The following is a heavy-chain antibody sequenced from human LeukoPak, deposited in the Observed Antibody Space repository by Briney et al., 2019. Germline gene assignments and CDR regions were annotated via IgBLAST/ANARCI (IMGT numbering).Heavy chain of an antibody. V-gene: IGHV3-53*01. Sequence: GGSLRLSCAASGFTVSSNYMSWVRQAPGKGLEWVSVIYSGGSTFYADSVKGRFSISRGNSKNTLYLQMNSLRAEDTAVYYCARARGAVVAASYYFDYWGQGTLVTVSS. CDR3: ARARGAVVAASYYFDY. D-gene: IGHD2-15*01. J-gene: IGHJ4*02. CDR1: GFTVSSNY. CDR2: IYSGGST.